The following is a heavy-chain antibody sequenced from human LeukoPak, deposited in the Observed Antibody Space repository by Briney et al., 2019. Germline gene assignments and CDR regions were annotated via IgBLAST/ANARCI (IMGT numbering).Heavy chain of an antibody. V-gene: IGHV3-30-3*01. Sequence: GGSLRLSCAASGFTFSSYAMHWVRQAPGKGLEWVAVISYDGSNKYYADSVKGRFTISRDNSKNTLYLQMNSLRAEDTAAYYCARVGNSYDQDYYYYGMDVWGQGTTVTVSS. J-gene: IGHJ6*02. CDR1: GFTFSSYA. CDR3: ARVGNSYDQDYYYYGMDV. D-gene: IGHD3-22*01. CDR2: ISYDGSNK.